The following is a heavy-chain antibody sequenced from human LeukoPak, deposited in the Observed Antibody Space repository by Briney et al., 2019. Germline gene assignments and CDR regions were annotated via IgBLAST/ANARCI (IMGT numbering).Heavy chain of an antibody. CDR2: INPNSGGT. CDR1: GYTFTGYY. J-gene: IGHJ4*02. Sequence: GASVKVSCKASGYTFTGYYMHWVRQAPGQGLEWMGWINPNSGGTNYAQKFQGRVTMTRDTSISTAYMELSRLRSDDTAVYYCARLRRIQYYYDSSDDYWGQGTLVTVSS. D-gene: IGHD3-22*01. V-gene: IGHV1-2*02. CDR3: ARLRRIQYYYDSSDDY.